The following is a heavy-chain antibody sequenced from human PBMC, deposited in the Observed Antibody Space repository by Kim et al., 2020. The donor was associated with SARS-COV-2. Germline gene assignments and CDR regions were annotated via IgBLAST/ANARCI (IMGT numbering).Heavy chain of an antibody. CDR1: GFTFSSYA. Sequence: GGSLRLSCAASGFTFSSYAMSWVRQAPGNGLEWVSAISGSGGSTYYADSVKSRFTISRDNSKNTLSLQMNSLRAEDTAVYYCAKGGSIAARPLDYWGQGTLVTVSS. V-gene: IGHV3-23*01. CDR2: ISGSGGST. J-gene: IGHJ4*02. CDR3: AKGGSIAARPLDY. D-gene: IGHD6-6*01.